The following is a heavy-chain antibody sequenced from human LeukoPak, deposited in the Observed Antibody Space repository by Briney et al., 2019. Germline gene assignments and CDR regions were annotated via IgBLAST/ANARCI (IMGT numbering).Heavy chain of an antibody. D-gene: IGHD5-24*01. CDR3: SRVRRDGYNPLDY. J-gene: IGHJ4*02. CDR2: IYYPGST. CDR1: GGSISSNY. V-gene: IGHV4-59*08. Sequence: ETLSLTCTVSGGSISSNYWSWIRQPPGKGLEWIGYIYYPGSTNYNPSFKSRVTISLDTSNKQFSLKLSSVTAADTAVYYCSRVRRDGYNPLDYWGQGTLVTVSS.